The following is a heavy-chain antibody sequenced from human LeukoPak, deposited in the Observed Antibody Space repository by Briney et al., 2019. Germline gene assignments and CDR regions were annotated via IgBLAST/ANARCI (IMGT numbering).Heavy chain of an antibody. V-gene: IGHV4-34*01. Sequence: PSETLSLTCAVYGGSFSGYYWSWIRQPPGKGLEWIGEINHSGSTNYNPSLKSRVTISVDTSKNQFSLKLSSVTAADTAVYYCARAEGYCSGGSCYYYYGMDVWGQGTTVTV. CDR3: ARAEGYCSGGSCYYYYGMDV. CDR1: GGSFSGYY. D-gene: IGHD2-15*01. CDR2: INHSGST. J-gene: IGHJ6*02.